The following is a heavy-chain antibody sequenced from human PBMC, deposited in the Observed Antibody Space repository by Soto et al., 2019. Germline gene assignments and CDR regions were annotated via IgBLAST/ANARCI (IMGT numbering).Heavy chain of an antibody. V-gene: IGHV1-2*04. Sequence: SSVKVSCKASGYSFTDYHIHWVRQAPGQVLEWLGRINPKSGGTSTAQKFQGWVTMTRDRSISTVYMELTRLRSDDTAVYFCARGHSTDCSNGVCSFFYNHEMDVWGQGTTVTVS. CDR1: GYSFTDYH. CDR2: INPKSGGT. D-gene: IGHD2-8*01. J-gene: IGHJ6*02. CDR3: ARGHSTDCSNGVCSFFYNHEMDV.